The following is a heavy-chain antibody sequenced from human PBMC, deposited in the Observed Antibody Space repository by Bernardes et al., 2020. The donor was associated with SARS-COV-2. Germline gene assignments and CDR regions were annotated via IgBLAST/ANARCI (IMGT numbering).Heavy chain of an antibody. D-gene: IGHD1-26*01. CDR1: GYTFTELS. CDR3: ATGTPVGATGFGY. CDR2: FDPEDGET. J-gene: IGHJ4*02. V-gene: IGHV1-24*01. Sequence: ASVKVSCKVSGYTFTELSMHWVRQAPGKGLEWMGCFDPEDGETIYAQKFQGRVTMTVDTSTDTAYMELSSLRSEDTAVYYCATGTPVGATGFGYWGQGTLVTVSS.